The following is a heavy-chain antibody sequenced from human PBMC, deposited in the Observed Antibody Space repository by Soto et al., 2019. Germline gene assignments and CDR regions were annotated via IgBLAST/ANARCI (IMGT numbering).Heavy chain of an antibody. CDR2: ISYDGSNK. V-gene: IGHV3-30*03. Sequence: QVQLVESEGGVVQPGRSLRLSCVASGFTFSNYGMHWVRQAPGRGLEWVALISYDGSNKYYADSVKGRFTISRDNSKNXXXXXXXXXXXXXXXXXXXXXXXXXXXXXGQGTLVTVSS. CDR1: GFTFSNYG. J-gene: IGHJ4*02. CDR3: XXXXXXXXX.